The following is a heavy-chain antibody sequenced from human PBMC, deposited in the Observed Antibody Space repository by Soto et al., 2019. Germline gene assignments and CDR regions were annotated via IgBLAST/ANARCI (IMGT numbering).Heavy chain of an antibody. CDR2: INHSGST. CDR1: GWSFSGYY. CDR3: AREPYDFWSGYYYYYGMDV. D-gene: IGHD3-3*01. Sequence: XETLSLTCAVDGWSFSGYYWSWIRQPPGKGLDWIGEINHSGSTNYNPSLKSRVTISVDTSKNQFSLKLSSVTAADTAVYYCAREPYDFWSGYYYYYGMDVWGQGTTVTVSS. V-gene: IGHV4-34*01. J-gene: IGHJ6*02.